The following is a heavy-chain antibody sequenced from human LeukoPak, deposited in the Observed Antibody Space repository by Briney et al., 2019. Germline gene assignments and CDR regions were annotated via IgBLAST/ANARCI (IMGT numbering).Heavy chain of an antibody. D-gene: IGHD6-13*01. V-gene: IGHV4-30-4*01. CDR1: GGSISSGDYY. CDR2: IYYSGST. CDR3: ARQITSPGTWGWDVIDY. J-gene: IGHJ4*02. Sequence: SETLSLTCTVSGGSISSGDYYWSWIRQPPGKGLEWIGYIYYSGSTYYNPSLKSRVTISVDTSKNQSSLKLSSVTAADTAVYYCARQITSPGTWGWDVIDYWGQGTLVTVSS.